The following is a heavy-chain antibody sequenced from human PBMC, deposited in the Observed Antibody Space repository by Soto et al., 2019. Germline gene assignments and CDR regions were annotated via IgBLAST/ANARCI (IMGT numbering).Heavy chain of an antibody. J-gene: IGHJ6*02. CDR1: GFTFRTYW. V-gene: IGHV3-7*05. CDR2: INLDGSEK. D-gene: IGHD5-18*01. Sequence: EVQLVESGGGLVQPGGSLRLSCAASGFTFRTYWLSWVRQVPGKGLEWVANINLDGSEKNYVDSVKGRFTISRDNDRNSLYLHMSSLRAEDTALYYCARDGSTSWYSYDYHGMDVWGQGTTVTVSS. CDR3: ARDGSTSWYSYDYHGMDV.